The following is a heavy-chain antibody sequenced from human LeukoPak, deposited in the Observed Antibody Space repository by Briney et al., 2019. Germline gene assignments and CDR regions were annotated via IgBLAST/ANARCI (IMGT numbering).Heavy chain of an antibody. Sequence: ASVKVSFKASGYTFTSYGLSWVRQAPGQGLEWMGWISAYNGNTNYAQKLQGRVTMTTDTSTSTAYMELRSLGSEARALYYWARGRAIHDYWGQGTLVTVSS. CDR3: ARGRAIHDY. CDR2: ISAYNGNT. V-gene: IGHV1-18*04. J-gene: IGHJ4*02. CDR1: GYTFTSYG.